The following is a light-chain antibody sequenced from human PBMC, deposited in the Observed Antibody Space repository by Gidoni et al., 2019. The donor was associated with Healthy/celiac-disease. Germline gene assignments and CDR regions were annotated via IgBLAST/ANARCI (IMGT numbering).Light chain of an antibody. CDR2: GAS. J-gene: IGKJ1*01. V-gene: IGKV3-20*01. Sequence: IVLTQSPGTLSLSPGERANLSCRASQSVSSSYLAWYQQKPGQAPRLLIYGASSRATGIPDRFSGSGSGTDFTLTISRLEPEDFAVYYCQQYGSSWTFGQGTKVEIK. CDR1: QSVSSSY. CDR3: QQYGSSWT.